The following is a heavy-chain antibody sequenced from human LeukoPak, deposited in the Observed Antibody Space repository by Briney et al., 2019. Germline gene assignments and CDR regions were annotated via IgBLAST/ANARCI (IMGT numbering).Heavy chain of an antibody. CDR1: GFTFSSYS. CDR3: ARDPLRYCGGDCPDAFDI. V-gene: IGHV3-48*04. CDR2: ISSSSSTI. Sequence: PGGSLRLSCAASGFTFSSYSMNWVRQAPGKGLEWVSYISSSSSTIYYADSVKGRFTISRDNAKNSLYLQMNSLRAEDTAVYYCARDPLRYCGGDCPDAFDIWGQGTMVTVSS. J-gene: IGHJ3*02. D-gene: IGHD2-21*02.